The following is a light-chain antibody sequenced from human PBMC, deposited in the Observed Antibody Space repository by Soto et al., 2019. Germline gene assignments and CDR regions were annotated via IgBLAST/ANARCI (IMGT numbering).Light chain of an antibody. CDR2: GAS. CDR3: QHYSSGLWT. V-gene: IGKV3-20*01. J-gene: IGKJ1*01. CDR1: QTITTNS. Sequence: IVLTQSPGTLSLSPGERATLSCRASQTITTNSFAWYQQIPGQAPRLLIYGASTRATGIPDRFSGGGSGTDFNLTISGLEPEDFAVYYCQHYSSGLWTFGQGTRVEIK.